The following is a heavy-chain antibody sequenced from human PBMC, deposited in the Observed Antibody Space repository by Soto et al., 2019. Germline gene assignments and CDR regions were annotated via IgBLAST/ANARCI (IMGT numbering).Heavy chain of an antibody. D-gene: IGHD5-12*01. V-gene: IGHV4-39*01. Sequence: SETLSLTCSVSGGFVSSSSYSWGWIRQSPGKGLEWIGTMYSSENTYYNPSLLSQVTISVDTSKNEITLRQSSVTAADTAVYYCARSHIVPRLFMYPYDYWGQGTLVTVS. CDR1: GGFVSSSSYS. J-gene: IGHJ4*02. CDR2: MYSSENT. CDR3: ARSHIVPRLFMYPYDY.